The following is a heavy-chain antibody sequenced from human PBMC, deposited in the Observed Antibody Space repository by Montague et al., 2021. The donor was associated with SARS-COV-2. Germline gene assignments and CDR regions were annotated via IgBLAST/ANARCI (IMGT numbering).Heavy chain of an antibody. Sequence: SESLSLTCTVSGDSISSSSCYWGWIRQPPGKGLEWIGNKHYSGITYNNPSLKNRVTMPVDTSKNQFSLKLSSVTAADTAVYYCVRDGYTHVDYWGQGTLVTVSS. CDR2: KHYSGIT. CDR1: GDSISSSSCY. D-gene: IGHD5-24*01. CDR3: VRDGYTHVDY. J-gene: IGHJ4*02. V-gene: IGHV4-39*02.